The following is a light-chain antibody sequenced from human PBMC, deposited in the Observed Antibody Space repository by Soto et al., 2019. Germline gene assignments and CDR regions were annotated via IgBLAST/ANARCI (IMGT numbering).Light chain of an antibody. CDR2: AAS. V-gene: IGKV3-20*01. CDR3: QLYGTSPKP. CDR1: LPISSNY. Sequence: LTQSPSSLSASKGATVTITCRASLPISSNYLAWYQQKPGQAPRLLIYAASTRATGIPDRFSGSGSGTDFTLSISRLEPEDFAVYYCQLYGTSPKPFGQGTKVDI. J-gene: IGKJ1*01.